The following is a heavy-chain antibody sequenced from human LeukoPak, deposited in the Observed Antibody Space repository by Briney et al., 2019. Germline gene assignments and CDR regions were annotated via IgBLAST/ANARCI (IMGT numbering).Heavy chain of an antibody. CDR1: GFSLSSGGVG. D-gene: IGHD4-17*01. J-gene: IGHJ5*02. CDR2: IYWNDDK. CDR3: AHRGYGDYPSSKWFDP. V-gene: IGHV2-5*01. Sequence: GPTLVKPTQTLTLTCTFSGFSLSSGGVGVGWIRQPPGKALQWLAVIYWNDDKRYSPSLKSRLTITKDTSKNQVVLTMTNMDPVDTATYYCAHRGYGDYPSSKWFDPWGQGTLVIVSS.